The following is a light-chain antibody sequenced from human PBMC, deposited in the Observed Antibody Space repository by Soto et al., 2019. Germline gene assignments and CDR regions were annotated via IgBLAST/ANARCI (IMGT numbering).Light chain of an antibody. CDR1: QSVSSF. Sequence: EIVLTQSPGTLSLSPGERATLSCRASQSVSSFLAWYQQKPVQAPRLLIYDASNRATGIPTRFSGSGSGTDFTLTISSLEPEDFAVYYCQPRSNWPSFGPGTKVDI. CDR3: QPRSNWPS. V-gene: IGKV3-11*01. CDR2: DAS. J-gene: IGKJ3*01.